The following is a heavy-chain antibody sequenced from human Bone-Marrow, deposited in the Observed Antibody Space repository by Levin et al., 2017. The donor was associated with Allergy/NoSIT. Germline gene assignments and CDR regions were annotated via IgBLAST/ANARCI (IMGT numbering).Heavy chain of an antibody. D-gene: IGHD2-21*02. J-gene: IGHJ3*01. CDR3: ARACGGDCSPQPGEAFDL. Sequence: PSETLSLTCSVSGASISSGFYYWTWIRQSPGKGLEWIGYVYSSGTTFYNPSLQSRITISKDTSKNLFSLTLTSVTAAGTAVYYCARACGGDCSPQPGEAFDLWGQGTMVIVSS. V-gene: IGHV4-30-4*08. CDR1: GASISSGFYY. CDR2: VYSSGTT.